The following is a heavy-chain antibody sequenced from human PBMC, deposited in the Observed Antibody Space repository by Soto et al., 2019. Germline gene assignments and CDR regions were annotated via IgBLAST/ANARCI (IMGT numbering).Heavy chain of an antibody. CDR3: AKGPMIPYNTLTACLDY. V-gene: IGHV3-23*01. CDR1: GFIFRTYA. J-gene: IGHJ4*02. D-gene: IGHD1-1*01. CDR2: IPGSDDST. Sequence: GGSLRLSRATSGFIFRTYAMTWVRQAPWKGLEWVSSIPGSDDSTYYADSVKGRFAISRDNSKNTLYPEMNSLRAEYTALYYCAKGPMIPYNTLTACLDYWGQGAMVTVSS.